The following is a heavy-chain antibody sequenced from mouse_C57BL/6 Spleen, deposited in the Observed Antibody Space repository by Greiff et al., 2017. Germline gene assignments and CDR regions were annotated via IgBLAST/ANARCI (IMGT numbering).Heavy chain of an antibody. Sequence: QVQLQQSGPELVKPGASVKISCKASGYTFTDYYINWVKQRPGQGLEWIGWIFPGSGSTYYNEKFKGKATLTVDKSSSTAYMLRSSLTSEDSAVYFCASGEFPDAMDYWGQGTSVTVSS. CDR1: GYTFTDYY. CDR2: IFPGSGST. J-gene: IGHJ4*01. V-gene: IGHV1-75*01. CDR3: ASGEFPDAMDY.